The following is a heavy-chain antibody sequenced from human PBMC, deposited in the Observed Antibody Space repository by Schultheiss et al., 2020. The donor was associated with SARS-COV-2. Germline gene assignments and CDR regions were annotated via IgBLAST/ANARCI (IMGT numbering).Heavy chain of an antibody. D-gene: IGHD1-26*01. CDR3: ARDGVGTTEFDY. CDR1: GFTFSSYS. Sequence: GESLKISCAASGFTFSSYSMDWVRQAPGKGLEWVSYIGSSGSDIFYVDSVKGRFTISRDNAKNSLYLQMNSLRAEDTAVYYCARDGVGTTEFDYWGQGILVTVSS. V-gene: IGHV3-48*01. J-gene: IGHJ4*02. CDR2: IGSSGSDI.